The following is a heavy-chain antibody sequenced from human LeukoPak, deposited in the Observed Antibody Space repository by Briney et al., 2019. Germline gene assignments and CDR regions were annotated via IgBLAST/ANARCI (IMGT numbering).Heavy chain of an antibody. CDR2: IYYSGST. V-gene: IGHV4-59*01. J-gene: IGHJ6*02. Sequence: PLETLSLTCTVSGGSISSYYWSWIRQPPGKGLEWIGYIYYSGSTNYNPSLKSRVTISVDTSKNQFSLKLSSVTAADTAVYYCAREGAAAGMFYYYYGMDVWGQGTTVTVSS. CDR1: GGSISSYY. D-gene: IGHD6-13*01. CDR3: AREGAAAGMFYYYYGMDV.